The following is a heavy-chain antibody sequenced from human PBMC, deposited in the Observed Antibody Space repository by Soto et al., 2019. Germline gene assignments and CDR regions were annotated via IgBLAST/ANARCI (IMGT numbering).Heavy chain of an antibody. CDR1: GFTFSSYA. J-gene: IGHJ4*02. CDR3: TTDVRWEVEPFDY. V-gene: IGHV3-15*01. D-gene: IGHD1-26*01. Sequence: GGSLRLSCAASGFTFSSYAMSWFRQAPGKGLEWVGRVYTDGGSADYAAPVKGRFTISRDDSENTLYLQMNSLKTEDTAVYHCTTDVRWEVEPFDYWGQGTLVTVS. CDR2: VYTDGGSA.